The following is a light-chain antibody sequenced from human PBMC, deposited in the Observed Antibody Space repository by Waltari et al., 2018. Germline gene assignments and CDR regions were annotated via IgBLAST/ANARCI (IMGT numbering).Light chain of an antibody. J-gene: IGLJ2*01. Sequence: QSALTQPPSASGSAGQSVTISCPGTSSDVSKHNFVSWYQQHPGKAPKLMIYDVNKRPSGVPDRFSGSKSGNTASLIVSGLQAEDEAVYFCCSFSGGNTILFGGGTKLTVL. CDR1: SSDVSKHNF. CDR3: CSFSGGNTIL. V-gene: IGLV2-8*01. CDR2: DVN.